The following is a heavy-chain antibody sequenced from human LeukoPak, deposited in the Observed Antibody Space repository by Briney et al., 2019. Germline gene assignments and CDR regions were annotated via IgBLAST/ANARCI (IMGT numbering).Heavy chain of an antibody. Sequence: ASVKVSCKASGYTFTGYCMHWVRQAPGQGLEGMGWINPKSAGTNYAQKFQGRVTMTRDTSISTTYMELSRLRSDDTAVYYCARDLGISGWYAPPLGYFGYWGQGTLVTVSS. CDR3: ARDLGISGWYAPPLGYFGY. CDR1: GYTFTGYC. V-gene: IGHV1-2*02. CDR2: INPKSAGT. D-gene: IGHD6-19*01. J-gene: IGHJ4*02.